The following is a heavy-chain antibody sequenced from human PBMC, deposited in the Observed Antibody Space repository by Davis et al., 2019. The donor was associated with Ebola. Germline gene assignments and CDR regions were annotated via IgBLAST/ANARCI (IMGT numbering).Heavy chain of an antibody. D-gene: IGHD3-16*01. CDR1: GFTFSSYE. CDR3: ARDRGMNLDV. V-gene: IGHV3-48*03. Sequence: GGSLRLSCAASGFTFSSYEMNWVRQAPGKGLEWVSYISSSGSTIYYADSVKGRFTISRDNAKNTLYLQMNSLRAEDTAVYYCARDRGMNLDVWGQGTAVTVSS. CDR2: ISSSGSTI. J-gene: IGHJ6*02.